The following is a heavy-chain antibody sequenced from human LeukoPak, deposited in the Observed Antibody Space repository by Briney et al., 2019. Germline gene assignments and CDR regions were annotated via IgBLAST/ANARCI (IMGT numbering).Heavy chain of an antibody. CDR2: IRSKAYGGTP. J-gene: IGHJ4*02. V-gene: IGHV3-49*04. CDR1: GFTFGDYG. CDR3: TRDQTPYY. Sequence: ESGGSLRLSCTASGFTFGDYGLSWVRQAPGKGLEWVGFIRSKAYGGTPEYAASVKGRFTISRDDSKGIAYLQMNSLKTEDTAVYYCTRDQTPYYWGQGTLVTVSS.